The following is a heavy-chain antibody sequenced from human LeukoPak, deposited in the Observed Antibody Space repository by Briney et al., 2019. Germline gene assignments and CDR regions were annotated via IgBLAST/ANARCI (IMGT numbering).Heavy chain of an antibody. CDR1: GGSISSYY. V-gene: IGHV4-59*01. Sequence: SETPSLTCTVSGGSISSYYWSWIRQPPGKGLEWIGYIYYSGSTNYNPSLKSRVTISVDTSKNQFSLKLSSVIAADTAVYYCAGVERAHTGIDYWGQGTLVTVSS. CDR3: AGVERAHTGIDY. CDR2: IYYSGST. D-gene: IGHD5-24*01. J-gene: IGHJ4*02.